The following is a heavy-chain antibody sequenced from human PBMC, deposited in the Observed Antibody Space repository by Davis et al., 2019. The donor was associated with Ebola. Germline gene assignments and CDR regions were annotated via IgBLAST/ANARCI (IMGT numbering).Heavy chain of an antibody. J-gene: IGHJ4*02. CDR3: AGKQLWFSH. CDR2: ISSSSSTI. V-gene: IGHV3-48*02. D-gene: IGHD1-1*01. CDR1: GFTFSSYS. Sequence: GESLKISCAASGFTFSSYSMNWVRQAPGKGLEWVSYISSSSSTIYYADSVKGRFTISRDNAKNSLYLQMNSLRDEDTAIYYCAGKQLWFSHWGQGTLVTVSS.